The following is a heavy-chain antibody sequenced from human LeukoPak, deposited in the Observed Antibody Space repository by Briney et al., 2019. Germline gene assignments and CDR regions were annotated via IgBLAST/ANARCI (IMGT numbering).Heavy chain of an antibody. CDR3: ATYSSGWYFDY. V-gene: IGHV1-46*01. D-gene: IGHD6-19*01. CDR2: IDPSDGST. J-gene: IGHJ4*02. Sequence: EASVKVSCKASGYTFTSYYMHWVRQAPGEGLERMGIIDPSDGSTSCAQKFQGRVTMTRDRSTSTVYMELSSLRSEDTAVYYCATYSSGWYFDYWGQGTLVTVSS. CDR1: GYTFTSYY.